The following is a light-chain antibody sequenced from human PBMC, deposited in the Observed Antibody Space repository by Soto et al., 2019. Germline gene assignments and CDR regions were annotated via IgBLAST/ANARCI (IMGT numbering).Light chain of an antibody. CDR3: QQRGET. CDR2: GAS. J-gene: IGKJ5*01. Sequence: EIVLTQSPGTLSLSPGDEATLSCRASQSVSSSYLAWYQQKPGQAPRLLIYGASSRATGIPPRFSGGGFGREFTLTISSLEPEDFAIYYCQQRGETFGPGTRLEI. V-gene: IGKV3-20*01. CDR1: QSVSSSY.